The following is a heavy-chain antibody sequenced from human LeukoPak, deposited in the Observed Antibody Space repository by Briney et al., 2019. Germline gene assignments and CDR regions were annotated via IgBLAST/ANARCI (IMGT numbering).Heavy chain of an antibody. V-gene: IGHV3-23*01. CDR1: GFTFSSYS. J-gene: IGHJ6*02. Sequence: GGSLRLSCAASGFTFSSYSMYWVRQAPGEGLECVSGIGGSDGSTFYADSVKGRFTISRDNSKNTLYLQMNSLRAEDTAVYYCAKWGSSLYYYGMDVWGQGTTVTVSS. D-gene: IGHD6-6*01. CDR3: AKWGSSLYYYGMDV. CDR2: IGGSDGST.